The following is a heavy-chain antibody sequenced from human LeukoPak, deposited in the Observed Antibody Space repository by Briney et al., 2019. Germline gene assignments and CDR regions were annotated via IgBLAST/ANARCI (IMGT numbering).Heavy chain of an antibody. CDR3: AADIDYYDGSGYYKNFDY. V-gene: IGHV1-58*01. Sequence: GASVKVSCKASGFTFTSSAVQWVRQARGQRLEWIGWIVVGSDNTDYAQKFQERVTITRDISTTTAYMELSSLRSEDTAVYYCAADIDYYDGSGYYKNFDYWGQGTLVTVSS. D-gene: IGHD3-22*01. J-gene: IGHJ4*02. CDR2: IVVGSDNT. CDR1: GFTFTSSA.